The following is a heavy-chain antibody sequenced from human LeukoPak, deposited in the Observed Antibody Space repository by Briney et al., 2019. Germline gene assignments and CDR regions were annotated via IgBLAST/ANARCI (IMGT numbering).Heavy chain of an antibody. D-gene: IGHD3-22*01. J-gene: IGHJ4*02. CDR2: INWNGGST. Sequence: GGSLRLSCAASGFTFDDYGMSWVRQAPGKGLEWVSGINWNGGSTGYADSVKGRFTISRDNAKNSLYLQMNSLRAEDTALYYCARDASPTYHYDSSGYYCGNYWGQGTLVTVSS. CDR1: GFTFDDYG. V-gene: IGHV3-20*04. CDR3: ARDASPTYHYDSSGYYCGNY.